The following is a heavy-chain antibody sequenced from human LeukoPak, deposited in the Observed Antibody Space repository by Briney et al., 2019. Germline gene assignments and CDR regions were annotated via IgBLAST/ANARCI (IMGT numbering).Heavy chain of an antibody. CDR1: GFSFRGYW. CDR2: INTDGTIT. V-gene: IGHV3-74*01. D-gene: IGHD6-6*01. Sequence: GGSLRLSCAASGFSFRGYWMYWVRQAPGKGLVWVSHINTDGTITAYADSVRGRFTISRDNARNTLYLQLNTLRAEDTALYYWARDQALVPIHWDQGTLVTVS. CDR3: ARDQALVPIH. J-gene: IGHJ4*02.